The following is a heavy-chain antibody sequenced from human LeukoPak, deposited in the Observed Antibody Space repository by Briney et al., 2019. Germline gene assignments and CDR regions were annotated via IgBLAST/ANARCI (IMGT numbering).Heavy chain of an antibody. CDR3: ARARYCSSTSCYSWRSFDY. CDR2: IYYSGRT. V-gene: IGHV4-59*12. Sequence: PSETLSLTCTVSGGSISNYYWSWIRQPPGKGLEWIAYIYYSGRTNYNPSLKSRVTISVDTSKNQFSLKLSSVTAADTAVYYCARARYCSSTSCYSWRSFDYWGQGTLVTVSS. CDR1: GGSISNYY. D-gene: IGHD2-2*02. J-gene: IGHJ4*02.